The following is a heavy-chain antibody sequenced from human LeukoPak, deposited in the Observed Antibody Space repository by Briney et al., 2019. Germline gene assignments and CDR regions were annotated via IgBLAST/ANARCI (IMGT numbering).Heavy chain of an antibody. J-gene: IGHJ4*02. CDR1: GFTFSSYA. V-gene: IGHV3-23*01. CDR2: ISGSGGST. CDR3: AKGSSYYDYVWGSYRPYYFDY. Sequence: GGSLRLSCAASGFTFSSYAMSWVRQAPGKGLEWVSAISGSGGSTYYADSVKGRFTISRDNSKNTLYLQMNSLRAEDTAVYYCAKGSSYYDYVWGSYRPYYFDYWGQGTLVTVSS. D-gene: IGHD3-16*02.